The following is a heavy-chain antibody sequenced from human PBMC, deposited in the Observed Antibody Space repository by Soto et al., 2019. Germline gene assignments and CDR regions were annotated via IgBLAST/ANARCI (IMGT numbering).Heavy chain of an antibody. CDR1: GFTFSSYA. D-gene: IGHD6-13*01. J-gene: IGHJ6*02. CDR3: ARDMCDSRSSWYVQDGYYYGMDV. Sequence: QVQLVESGGGVVQPGRSLRLSCAASGFTFSSYAMHWVRQAPGKGLEWVAVISYDGSNKDYADSVKGRFTISRDNSKNTLYLQMNSLRAEDTAVYYCARDMCDSRSSWYVQDGYYYGMDVWGQGTTVTVSS. V-gene: IGHV3-30-3*01. CDR2: ISYDGSNK.